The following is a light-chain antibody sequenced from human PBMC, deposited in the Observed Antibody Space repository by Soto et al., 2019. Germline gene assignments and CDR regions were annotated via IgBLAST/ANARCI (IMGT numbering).Light chain of an antibody. CDR1: SSNIGSHP. CDR3: AAWDDSLKGWV. J-gene: IGLJ3*02. Sequence: QSVLTQPPSASGTPGQRVTISCSGSSSNIGSHPVDWYQHLPGMAPKLLIYSTDQRPSGITDRFSGSKSGTSASLAISGLQSEDEADDYCAAWDDSLKGWVFGGGTKLTVL. V-gene: IGLV1-44*01. CDR2: STD.